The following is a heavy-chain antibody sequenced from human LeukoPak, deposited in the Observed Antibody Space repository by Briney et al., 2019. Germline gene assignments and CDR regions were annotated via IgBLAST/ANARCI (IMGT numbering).Heavy chain of an antibody. V-gene: IGHV4-59*01. Sequence: PSETLSLTCTVSDGSISGYYWSWIRQPPGKGLEWIGYIYYSGRTNYNPALKRRVTISIDTSKSHFSLNLSSMTAADTAVYYCARFSSSWYLFDFWGQGTLVTVS. CDR3: ARFSSSWYLFDF. J-gene: IGHJ4*02. CDR1: DGSISGYY. D-gene: IGHD6-13*01. CDR2: IYYSGRT.